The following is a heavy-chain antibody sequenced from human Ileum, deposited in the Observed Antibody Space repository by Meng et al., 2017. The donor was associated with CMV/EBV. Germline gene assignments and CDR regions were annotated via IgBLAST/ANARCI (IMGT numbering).Heavy chain of an antibody. CDR2: IKEDGSDK. V-gene: IGHV3-7*01. D-gene: IGHD6-19*01. Sequence: GGSLRLSCVASGFTFSTYWMSWVRQAPGKGLEWVANIKEDGSDKYYMDSVKGRFTISKDNAKNSLYLQMNSLRVEDTAVYYCARDSSGFDYWGQGALVTVSS. J-gene: IGHJ4*02. CDR3: ARDSSGFDY. CDR1: GFTFSTYW.